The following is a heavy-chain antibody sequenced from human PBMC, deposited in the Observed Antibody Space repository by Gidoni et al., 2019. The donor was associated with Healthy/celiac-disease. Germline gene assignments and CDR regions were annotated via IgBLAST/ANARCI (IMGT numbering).Heavy chain of an antibody. CDR3: AKDSGGVGRGTFDY. CDR1: GFTFADYA. Sequence: EVQLVESGGGLVQPGRSLRLSCAASGFTFADYAMHWVRQAPGKGLEWVSGISWNSGSIGYADSVKGRFTISRDNAKNSLYLQMNSLRAEDTALYYCAKDSGGVGRGTFDYWGQGTLVTVSS. D-gene: IGHD3-16*01. V-gene: IGHV3-9*01. J-gene: IGHJ4*02. CDR2: ISWNSGSI.